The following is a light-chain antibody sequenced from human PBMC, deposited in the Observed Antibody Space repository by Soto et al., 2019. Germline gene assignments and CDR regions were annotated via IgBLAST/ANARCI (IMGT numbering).Light chain of an antibody. CDR3: SSYTSSSTLWV. CDR1: SSDVGGYNY. Sequence: QSALTQPASVSGSPGQSITISCTGTSSDVGGYNYVSWYQQHPGKAPKLMIYDVSNRPLGVSNRFSGSKSGNTASLTISGLQAEDEADYYCSSYTSSSTLWVFGTGTKLTVL. CDR2: DVS. V-gene: IGLV2-14*01. J-gene: IGLJ1*01.